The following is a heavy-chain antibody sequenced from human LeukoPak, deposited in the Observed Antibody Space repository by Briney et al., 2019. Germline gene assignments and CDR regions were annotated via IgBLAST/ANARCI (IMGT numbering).Heavy chain of an antibody. Sequence: GGSLRLSCAASGFTFTSYAMSWVRQAPGQGLEWVGWINTNTGNTTYAQGFTGRFVFSLDTSVSTAYLQISSLKAEDTAVDYCAREERGITIFGGLVGYYYYYMDVWGKGTTVTVSS. CDR2: INTNTGNT. CDR1: GFTFTSYA. J-gene: IGHJ6*03. D-gene: IGHD3-3*01. V-gene: IGHV7-4-1*02. CDR3: AREERGITIFGGLVGYYYYYMDV.